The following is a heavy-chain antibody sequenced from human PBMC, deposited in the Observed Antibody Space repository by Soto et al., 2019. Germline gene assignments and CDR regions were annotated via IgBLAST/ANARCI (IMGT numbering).Heavy chain of an antibody. CDR2: ISACNGNT. CDR3: ARISHDAFDI. CDR1: GYTFTSYG. J-gene: IGHJ3*02. V-gene: IGHV1-18*01. Sequence: GASVKVSCKASGYTFTSYGISWVRQAPGQGLEWMGWISACNGNTNYAQKFQGRVTITADKSTSTAYMELSSLRSEDTAMYYCARISHDAFDIWGQGTMVTVSS.